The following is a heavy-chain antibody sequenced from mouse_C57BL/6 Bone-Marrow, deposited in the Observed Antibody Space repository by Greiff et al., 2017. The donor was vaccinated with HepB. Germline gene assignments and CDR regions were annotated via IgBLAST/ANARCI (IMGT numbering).Heavy chain of an antibody. Sequence: QVQLQQSGAELVRPGTSVKVSCKASGYAFTNYLIEWVKQRPGQGLEWIGVINPGSGGTNYNEKFKGKATLTADKSSSTADMQLSSLTSEDSAVYFCASLGFFDYWGQGTTLTVSA. D-gene: IGHD3-1*01. CDR2: INPGSGGT. V-gene: IGHV1-54*01. J-gene: IGHJ2*01. CDR1: GYAFTNYL. CDR3: ASLGFFDY.